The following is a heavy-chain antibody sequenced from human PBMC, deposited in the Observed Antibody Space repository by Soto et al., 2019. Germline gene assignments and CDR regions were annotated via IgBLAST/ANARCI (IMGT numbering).Heavy chain of an antibody. J-gene: IGHJ6*02. CDR3: ARHHSSGLMGIDV. D-gene: IGHD6-25*01. CDR2: IYSSVST. Sequence: SETLSLTCTVSGGSISSSSYYCRWIREPPGKGLGWVGSIYSSVSTYYNPSLKSRVTISVDTSKNEFSLKLSSVTAADTAVYYCARHHSSGLMGIDVWAQETTVT. CDR1: GGSISSSSYY. V-gene: IGHV4-39*01.